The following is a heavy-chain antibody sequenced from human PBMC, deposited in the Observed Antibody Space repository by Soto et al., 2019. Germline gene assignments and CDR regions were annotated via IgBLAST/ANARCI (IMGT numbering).Heavy chain of an antibody. Sequence: QVHLVQSGTEVKKPGSSVKVSCKASGGTFSSSGFSWVRQAPGQGLEWMGMIVPSLDTTNYAQKFQARVTITADDVTSTAYMELRSLRSEDTAVYYCARWPQPRYTADPYAVDGWGQGTRVIVSS. CDR1: GGTFSSSG. CDR2: IVPSLDTT. D-gene: IGHD3-16*02. J-gene: IGHJ6*02. CDR3: ARWPQPRYTADPYAVDG. V-gene: IGHV1-69*11.